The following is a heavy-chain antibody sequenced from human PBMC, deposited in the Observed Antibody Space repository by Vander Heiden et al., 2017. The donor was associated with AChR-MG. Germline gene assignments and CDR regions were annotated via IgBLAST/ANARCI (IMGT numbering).Heavy chain of an antibody. D-gene: IGHD1-26*01. J-gene: IGHJ4*02. CDR1: GGPLSSYG. Sequence: QVQLVHSVAEARTPGSSVKVYGKASGGPLSSYGISWVRQAPGQGLEWMGRIIPMLGIANYAQKFQGRVTITADKSTITAYMELSRMRSEDTAVYYCARDVGLYSGDPFDYRGQGTLVTVSS. V-gene: IGHV1-69*04. CDR2: IIPMLGIA. CDR3: ARDVGLYSGDPFDY.